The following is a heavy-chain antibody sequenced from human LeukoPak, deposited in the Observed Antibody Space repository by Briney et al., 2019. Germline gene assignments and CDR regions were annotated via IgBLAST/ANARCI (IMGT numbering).Heavy chain of an antibody. CDR2: LYPGDAK. Sequence: SGPTLVKLTQILSLTFTFAGFSLSTSQVGVGWIRQPPVKALEWLPPLYPGDAKHYIPALKSRLSITRDTSKNQAVLTMITMDPVNTPTYSSALSAGAAIDGPSDDWFYTWGQGTLGSVSS. J-gene: IGHJ5*02. CDR1: GFSLSTSQVG. CDR3: ALSAGAAIDGPSDDWFYT. V-gene: IGHV2-5*02. D-gene: IGHD2-2*02.